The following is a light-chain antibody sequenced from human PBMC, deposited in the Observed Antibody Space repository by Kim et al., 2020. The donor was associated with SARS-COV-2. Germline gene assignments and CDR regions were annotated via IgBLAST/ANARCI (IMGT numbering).Light chain of an antibody. J-gene: IGLJ3*02. V-gene: IGLV1-51*01. CDR1: SYNIGRNY. CDR2: DNI. CDR3: GAWDGSLSAAV. Sequence: QSVLTQPPSVSAAPGQKVTISCSGHSYNIGRNYVSWYQLVPGTAPKLLIYDNIQRPSGIPDRFSASKSGTSATLAITGLQTGDEADYYCGAWDGSLSAAVFGGGTQLTVL.